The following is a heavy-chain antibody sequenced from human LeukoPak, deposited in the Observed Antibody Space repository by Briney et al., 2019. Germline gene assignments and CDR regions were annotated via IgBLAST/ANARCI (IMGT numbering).Heavy chain of an antibody. Sequence: GGPLRLSCAASGFTFGSYAMSWVRQAPGKGLEWVSAISGSGGSTYYADSVKGRLTISRDNSKNTLYLQMNSLRAEDTAVYYCAKGHRIVVRTDFDYWGQGTLVTVSS. V-gene: IGHV3-23*01. CDR2: ISGSGGST. D-gene: IGHD3-22*01. J-gene: IGHJ4*02. CDR3: AKGHRIVVRTDFDY. CDR1: GFTFGSYA.